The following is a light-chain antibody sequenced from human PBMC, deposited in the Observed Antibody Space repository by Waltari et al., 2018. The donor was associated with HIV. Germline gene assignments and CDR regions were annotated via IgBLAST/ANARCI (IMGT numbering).Light chain of an antibody. J-gene: IGKJ1*01. CDR2: GAG. Sequence: DIQMTQSPSSLSASVGDRVTITFLAIQDITISLAWYQQQPGQPPKPLLSGAGRLESAVPSRFSGTGSGTDFTLTINSLQPEDFAIYFCKQYHTSPWTFGQGTRVDIE. CDR1: QDITIS. CDR3: KQYHTSPWT. V-gene: IGKV1-NL1*01.